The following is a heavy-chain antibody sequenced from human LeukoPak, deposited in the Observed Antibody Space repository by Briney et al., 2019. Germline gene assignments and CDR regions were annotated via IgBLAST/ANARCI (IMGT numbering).Heavy chain of an antibody. CDR3: AGEPDGGKFAFDY. J-gene: IGHJ4*02. D-gene: IGHD4-23*01. CDR1: GFTFSSYA. Sequence: GRSLRLSCAASGFTFSSYAMHWVRQAPGKGLEWVAVISYDGSNKYYADSVKGRFTISRDNSKNTLYLQMNSLRAEDTAVYYCAGEPDGGKFAFDYWGQGTLVTVSS. V-gene: IGHV3-30-3*01. CDR2: ISYDGSNK.